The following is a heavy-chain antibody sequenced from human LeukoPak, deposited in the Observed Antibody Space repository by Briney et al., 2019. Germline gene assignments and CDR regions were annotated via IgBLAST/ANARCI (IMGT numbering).Heavy chain of an antibody. CDR2: ISGSGGST. Sequence: PGGSLRLSCAASGFTFSSYAMSWVRQAPGKGLEWVSAISGSGGSTYYADSVKGQFTVSRDNSKNTLYLQMNSLRAEDTAVYYCAKDVSDIVDAFDIWGQGTMVTVSS. CDR1: GFTFSSYA. CDR3: AKDVSDIVDAFDI. D-gene: IGHD2-15*01. V-gene: IGHV3-23*01. J-gene: IGHJ3*02.